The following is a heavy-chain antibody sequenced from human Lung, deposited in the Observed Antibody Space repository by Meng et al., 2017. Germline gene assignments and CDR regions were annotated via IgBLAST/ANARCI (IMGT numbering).Heavy chain of an antibody. CDR1: GGSFSDYY. V-gene: IGHV4-34*02. D-gene: IGHD4-11*01. CDR3: ARGPTTMAHDFDY. Sequence: QVQLQPVGAGLSKPSETLSLTCVVSGGSFSDYYWSWIRQPPGKGLEWIGEINHSGSTNYNPSLESRATISVDTSQNNLSLKLSSVTAADSAVYYCARGPTTMAHDFDYWGQGTLVTASS. J-gene: IGHJ4*02. CDR2: INHSGST.